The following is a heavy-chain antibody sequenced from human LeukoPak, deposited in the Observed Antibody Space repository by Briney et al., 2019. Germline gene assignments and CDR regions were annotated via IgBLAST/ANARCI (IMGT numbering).Heavy chain of an antibody. D-gene: IGHD6-13*01. Sequence: GGSLRLSCAASGFTFSSYGMHWVRQAPGKGLEWVAFIRHDGSIKYYIDSVKGRFTISRDNAKNSLYLQMNSLRAEDTALYYCATSGEFRAAAGGLLYFDYWGQGTLVTVSS. CDR3: ATSGEFRAAAGGLLYFDY. V-gene: IGHV3-30*02. J-gene: IGHJ4*02. CDR2: IRHDGSIK. CDR1: GFTFSSYG.